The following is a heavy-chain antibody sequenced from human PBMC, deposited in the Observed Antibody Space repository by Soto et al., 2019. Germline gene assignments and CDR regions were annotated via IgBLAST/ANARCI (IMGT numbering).Heavy chain of an antibody. CDR2: ISYDGSNK. CDR3: ASPPGVAEGPVNGEKQKNDY. CDR1: GFTFSSYA. V-gene: IGHV3-30-3*01. D-gene: IGHD6-19*01. Sequence: QVQLVESGGGVVQPGRSLRLSCAASGFTFSSYAMHWVRQAPGKGLEWVAVISYDGSNKYYADSVKGRFTISRDNSKNTLYLQMNSLRAEDTAVYYCASPPGVAEGPVNGEKQKNDYWGQGTLVTVSS. J-gene: IGHJ4*02.